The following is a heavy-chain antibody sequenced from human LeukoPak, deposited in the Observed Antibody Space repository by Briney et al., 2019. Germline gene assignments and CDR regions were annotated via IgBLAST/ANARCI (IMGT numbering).Heavy chain of an antibody. CDR2: IYYMGDT. V-gene: IGHV4-59*08. Sequence: SETPSLTCTVSGDSITSSYWSWIRQPPGKGLEYIGYIYYMGDTNYNPSLKSRVTMSIDMSKNQFSLKLSYVTAADTAVYFCAKTARLPDPWGQGILVTVSS. CDR3: AKTARLPDP. J-gene: IGHJ5*02. CDR1: GDSITSSY. D-gene: IGHD5-18*01.